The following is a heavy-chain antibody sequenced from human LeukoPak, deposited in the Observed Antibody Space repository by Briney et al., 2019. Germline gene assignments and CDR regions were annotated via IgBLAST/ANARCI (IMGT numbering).Heavy chain of an antibody. CDR2: IESDGTST. CDR1: GFTFTTSW. D-gene: IGHD6-13*01. Sequence: GGSLRLSCAASGFTFTTSWMHWFRQALGKGLVWVSRIESDGTSTTYADSVKGRFTISRDNAKNTLYLQMNSLRAEDTAVYYCARDQYSSTWYRGAFDVWGQGTMVSVSS. V-gene: IGHV3-74*01. J-gene: IGHJ3*01. CDR3: ARDQYSSTWYRGAFDV.